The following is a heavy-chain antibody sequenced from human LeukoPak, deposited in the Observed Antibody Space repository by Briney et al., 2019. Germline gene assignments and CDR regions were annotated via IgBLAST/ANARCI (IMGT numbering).Heavy chain of an antibody. Sequence: GASVKVSCKASGYTFTSYGISWVRQAPGQGLEWMGWISAYNGNTNYAQKLQGRVTMTTDTSTSTAYMELRSLRSDDTAVYYCARDSGDYCSSTSCPTEPNWFDPWGQGTLVTVSS. V-gene: IGHV1-18*01. J-gene: IGHJ5*02. D-gene: IGHD2-2*01. CDR3: ARDSGDYCSSTSCPTEPNWFDP. CDR2: ISAYNGNT. CDR1: GYTFTSYG.